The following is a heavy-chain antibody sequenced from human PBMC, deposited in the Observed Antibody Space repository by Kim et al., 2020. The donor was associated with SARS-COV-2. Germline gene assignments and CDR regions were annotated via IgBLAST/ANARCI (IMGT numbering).Heavy chain of an antibody. CDR1: GYSFTSYW. V-gene: IGHV5-51*01. D-gene: IGHD1-1*01. Sequence: GESLKISCKGSGYSFTSYWIGWVRQMPGKGLEWMGIIYPGDSDTRYSPSFQGQVTISADKSISTAYLQWSSLKASDTAMYYCARGFIPNCVGRCYGMDVWGQGTTVTVSS. J-gene: IGHJ6*02. CDR3: ARGFIPNCVGRCYGMDV. CDR2: IYPGDSDT.